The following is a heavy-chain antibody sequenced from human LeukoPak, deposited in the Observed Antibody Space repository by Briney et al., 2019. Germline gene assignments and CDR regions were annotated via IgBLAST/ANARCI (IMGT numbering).Heavy chain of an antibody. CDR2: IYPGDSDT. CDR3: VRVGTKTPIDH. D-gene: IGHD1-7*01. Sequence: GESLKISCKGSGYSFATYWIGWLRLMPGKGLEWMGVIYPGDSDTGYSPSFQGQFSFSADKSINTAYLWWSSLRASDTALYYCVRVGTKTPIDHWGQGTLVTVSS. V-gene: IGHV5-51*01. CDR1: GYSFATYW. J-gene: IGHJ5*02.